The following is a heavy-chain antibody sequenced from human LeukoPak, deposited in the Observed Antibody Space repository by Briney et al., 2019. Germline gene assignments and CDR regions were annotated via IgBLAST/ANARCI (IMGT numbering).Heavy chain of an antibody. J-gene: IGHJ3*01. V-gene: IGHV3-48*02. D-gene: IGHD7-27*01. CDR2: INSGIIYM. CDR3: AREDDDWGPNTFDV. Sequence: PGGSLRLSCAASGVTFSSYSMNSVRQAPGKGLESVSYINSGIIYMYYPDSVKGRFTISRDNAKNSLYLQMDSLRDEDTAVYYCAREDDDWGPNTFDVWGQGTVVTVYS. CDR1: GVTFSSYS.